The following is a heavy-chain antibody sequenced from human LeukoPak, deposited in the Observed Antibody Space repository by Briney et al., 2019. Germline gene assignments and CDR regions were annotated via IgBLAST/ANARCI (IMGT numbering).Heavy chain of an antibody. J-gene: IGHJ3*02. CDR1: GYSFTSYW. CDR3: AIPRDSSSDGAFDI. V-gene: IGHV5-51*01. Sequence: GESLKISCKGSGYSFTSYWIGWVRQMPGKGLEWMGITYPGDSDTRYSPSFQGQVTISADKSITTAYLQWSSLKASYTAMYYCAIPRDSSSDGAFDIWGQGTMVTVSS. D-gene: IGHD3-22*01. CDR2: TYPGDSDT.